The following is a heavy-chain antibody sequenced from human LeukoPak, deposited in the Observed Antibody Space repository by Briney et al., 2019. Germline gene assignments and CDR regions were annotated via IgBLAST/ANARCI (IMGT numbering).Heavy chain of an antibody. D-gene: IGHD6-19*01. CDR1: GDSFPSYW. CDR3: ARRSGARSAAVAADY. V-gene: IGHV5-51*01. J-gene: IGHJ4*02. CDR2: VYPGDSDT. Sequence: GESLKISCKDSGDSFPSYWIGWVRQMPGKGLEGMGIVYPGDSDTRYSPSFQGQVIISADKSINTAYLQWSSLKASDTGIYYCARRSGARSAAVAADYWGQGTLVTVSS.